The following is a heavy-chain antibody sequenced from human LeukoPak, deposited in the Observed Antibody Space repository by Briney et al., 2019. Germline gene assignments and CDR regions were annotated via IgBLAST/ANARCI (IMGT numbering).Heavy chain of an antibody. D-gene: IGHD2-15*01. Sequence: PSQTLSLTCTVSGGSISSGGYYWSWIRQHPGKGPEWIGYIYYSGSTYYNPSLKSRVTISVDTSKNQFSLKLSSVTAADTAVYYCARGYCSGGSCYSVRPHFDYWGQGTLVTVSS. CDR2: IYYSGST. J-gene: IGHJ4*02. CDR3: ARGYCSGGSCYSVRPHFDY. CDR1: GGSISSGGYY. V-gene: IGHV4-31*03.